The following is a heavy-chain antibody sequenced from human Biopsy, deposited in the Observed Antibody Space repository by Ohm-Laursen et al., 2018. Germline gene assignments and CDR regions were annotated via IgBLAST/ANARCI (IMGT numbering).Heavy chain of an antibody. CDR3: ARHAPSYSGSYWRYFDL. CDR1: GGSISSSTTYY. V-gene: IGHV4-61*03. Sequence: GTLSLTCTVSGGSISSSTTYYWSWIRQPPGKGLEWIGYIYYTGSTNYNPSLKSRVTISVDTSMNPLSLRLTSVTAADTAVYYCARHAPSYSGSYWRYFDLWGRGTLVTVSS. D-gene: IGHD1-26*01. CDR2: IYYTGST. J-gene: IGHJ2*01.